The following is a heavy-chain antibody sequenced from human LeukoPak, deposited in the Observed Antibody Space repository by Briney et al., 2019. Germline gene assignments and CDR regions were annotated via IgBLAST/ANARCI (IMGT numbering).Heavy chain of an antibody. D-gene: IGHD3-10*01. V-gene: IGHV3-20*04. J-gene: IGHJ4*02. CDR3: ARVNGGGFDH. CDR2: MNWNGGST. Sequence: GGSLRLSCAASGFTFSSYAMSWVRQAPGKGLEWVSGMNWNGGSTGYADSVKGRFTISRDNAKNSLYLQMNSLRAEDTALYYCARVNGGGFDHWGQGTLVTVSA. CDR1: GFTFSSYA.